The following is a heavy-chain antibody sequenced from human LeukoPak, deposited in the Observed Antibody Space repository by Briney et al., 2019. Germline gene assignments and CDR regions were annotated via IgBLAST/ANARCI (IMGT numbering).Heavy chain of an antibody. Sequence: GRSLRLSCAASGFTFSSYAMHWVRQAPGKGLEWVAVISYDGSNKYYADSVKGRFTISRDNSKNTLYLQMNSLRAEDTAVYYCAKIQGSSGYYPDYWGQGTLVTVSS. CDR2: ISYDGSNK. CDR3: AKIQGSSGYYPDY. D-gene: IGHD3-22*01. J-gene: IGHJ4*02. CDR1: GFTFSSYA. V-gene: IGHV3-30-3*02.